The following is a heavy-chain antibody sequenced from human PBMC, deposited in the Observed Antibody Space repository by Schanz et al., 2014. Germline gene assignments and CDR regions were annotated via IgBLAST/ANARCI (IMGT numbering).Heavy chain of an antibody. Sequence: QVQLVESGGGVVQPGGSLRLSCAASGFTFTNLGMHWVRRAPGKGLEWVSIIYPDGSTNYGDSMKGRFTVSRDEWKNTLYLQMNSLRGEDSAVYYCARPSGSYFWAFDIWGQGTMVTVSS. J-gene: IGHJ3*02. D-gene: IGHD3-10*01. CDR3: ARPSGSYFWAFDI. V-gene: IGHV3-NL1*01. CDR1: GFTFTNLG. CDR2: IYPDGST.